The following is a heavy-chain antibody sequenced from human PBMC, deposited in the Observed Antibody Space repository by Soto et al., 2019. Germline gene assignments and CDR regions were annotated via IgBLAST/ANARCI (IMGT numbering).Heavy chain of an antibody. D-gene: IGHD3-10*01. J-gene: IGHJ5*02. CDR3: ARARITMVRGVISWFDP. CDR2: TYYRSKWYN. Sequence: SQTLSLTCAISGDSVSSNSAAWNWIRQSPSRGLEWLGRTYYRSKWYNDYAVSVKSRITINPDTSKNQFSLQLSSVTAADTAVYYCARARITMVRGVISWFDPWGQGTLVTVSS. V-gene: IGHV6-1*01. CDR1: GDSVSSNSAA.